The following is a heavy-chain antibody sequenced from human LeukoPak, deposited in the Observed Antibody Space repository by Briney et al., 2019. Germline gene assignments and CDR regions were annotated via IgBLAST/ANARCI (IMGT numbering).Heavy chain of an antibody. D-gene: IGHD2-15*01. Sequence: GASVKVSCKASGGSFSNYAFSWVRQAPGQGLEWMGRITPIVDIATYIQKFQGRVTTTANKFTSTAYMELSSLTSEDTAVYYCASGLGFCSGSDCTNLVKDYYYGMNVWGQGTTVTVSS. CDR3: ASGLGFCSGSDCTNLVKDYYYGMNV. V-gene: IGHV1-69*04. CDR2: ITPIVDIA. J-gene: IGHJ6*02. CDR1: GGSFSNYA.